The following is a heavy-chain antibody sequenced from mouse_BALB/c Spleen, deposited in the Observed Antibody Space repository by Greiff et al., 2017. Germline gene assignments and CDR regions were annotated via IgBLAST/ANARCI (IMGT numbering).Heavy chain of an antibody. D-gene: IGHD1-1*01. J-gene: IGHJ4*01. V-gene: IGHV3-2*02. CDR2: ISYSGST. CDR3: ARDRFPYYYGSTYYAMDY. Sequence: EVKLQESGPGLVKPSQSLSLTCTVTGYSITSDYAWNWIRQFPGNKLEWMGYISYSGSTSYNPSLKSRISINRDTSKNQFFLQLNSVTTEDTATYYCARDRFPYYYGSTYYAMDYWGQGTSVTVSS. CDR1: GYSITSDYA.